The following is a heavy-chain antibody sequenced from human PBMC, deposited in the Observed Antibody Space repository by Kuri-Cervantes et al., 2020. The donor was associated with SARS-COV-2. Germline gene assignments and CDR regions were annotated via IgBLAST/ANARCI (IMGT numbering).Heavy chain of an antibody. V-gene: IGHV4-30-2*01. CDR2: IYHSGST. CDR3: ARVKIAGACDY. D-gene: IGHD2-15*01. CDR1: GGSISSGGYY. J-gene: IGHJ4*02. Sequence: SETLSPTCTVSGGSISSGGYYWSWIRQPPGKGLEWIGYIYHSGSTYYSPSLKSRVTISVDRSKNQSSLKLSSVTAADTAVYYCARVKIAGACDYWGQGTLVTVSS.